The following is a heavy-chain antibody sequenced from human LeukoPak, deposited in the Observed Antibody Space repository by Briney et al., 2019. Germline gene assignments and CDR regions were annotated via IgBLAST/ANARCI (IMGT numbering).Heavy chain of an antibody. CDR2: IKQDGSEK. CDR3: ARDQRGDYYDSISGLFDY. Sequence: GGSLRLSCAASGFTFSSYWMSWVRQAPGKGLEWVANIKQDGSEKYYVDSVKGRFTISRDNAKNSLYLQMNSLRAEDTAVYYCARDQRGDYYDSISGLFDYWGQGTLVTVSS. J-gene: IGHJ4*02. D-gene: IGHD3-22*01. V-gene: IGHV3-7*01. CDR1: GFTFSSYW.